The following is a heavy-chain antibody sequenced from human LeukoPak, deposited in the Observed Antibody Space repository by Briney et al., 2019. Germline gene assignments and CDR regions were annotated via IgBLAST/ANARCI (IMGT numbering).Heavy chain of an antibody. CDR1: GFTFSSYA. CDR2: ISYDGSNK. Sequence: GGSLRLSCAASGFTFSSYAMHWVRQAPGKGLEWMAVISYDGSNKYYADSVKGRFTISRDNSKNTLYLQMNSLRAEDTAVYYCARDRSRTVVTRPRDYYYYMDVWGKGTTVTVSS. CDR3: ARDRSRTVVTRPRDYYYYMDV. J-gene: IGHJ6*03. V-gene: IGHV3-30*04. D-gene: IGHD4-23*01.